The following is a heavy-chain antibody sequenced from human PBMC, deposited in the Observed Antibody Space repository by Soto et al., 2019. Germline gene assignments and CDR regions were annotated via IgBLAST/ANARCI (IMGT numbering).Heavy chain of an antibody. CDR2: IYYSGST. CDR1: GGSISSGDYY. CDR3: AREAQGFGRFYFDY. V-gene: IGHV4-30-4*01. J-gene: IGHJ4*02. Sequence: QVQLQESGPGLVKPSQTLSLTCTVSGGSISSGDYYWSWIRQPPGKGLEWIGYIYYSGSTYYNPFLKSRVTISVDTSKNQFSLKLSSVTAADTAVYYWAREAQGFGRFYFDYWGQGTLVTVSS. D-gene: IGHD3-16*01.